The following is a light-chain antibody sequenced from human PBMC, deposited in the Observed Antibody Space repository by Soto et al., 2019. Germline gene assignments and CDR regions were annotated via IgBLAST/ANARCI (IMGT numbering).Light chain of an antibody. Sequence: QSALTQHASVSGSPGQSVTISCTGTSSDVGGYNYVSWYQQHPGKAPKLVIYGVNYRPSGVSARFSGSKFQNTASLTISGLQAEDEADYYCSSYRTGSVVLFGGGTKLTVL. V-gene: IGLV2-14*01. CDR1: SSDVGGYNY. J-gene: IGLJ3*02. CDR2: GVN. CDR3: SSYRTGSVVL.